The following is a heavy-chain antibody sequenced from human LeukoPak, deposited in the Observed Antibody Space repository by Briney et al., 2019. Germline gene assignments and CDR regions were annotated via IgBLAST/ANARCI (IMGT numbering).Heavy chain of an antibody. J-gene: IGHJ4*02. Sequence: GGSLRLSCAASGFDFSGYSMTWVRQGPGKGLEWVSSITSASTSMYYADSVRGRFIISRDNAKNSLYLQMNSLRAEDTGVYYCAPEGGIATWYLDYWGQGTLVAVSS. CDR2: ITSASTSM. V-gene: IGHV3-21*03. CDR1: GFDFSGYS. CDR3: APEGGIATWYLDY. D-gene: IGHD1-26*01.